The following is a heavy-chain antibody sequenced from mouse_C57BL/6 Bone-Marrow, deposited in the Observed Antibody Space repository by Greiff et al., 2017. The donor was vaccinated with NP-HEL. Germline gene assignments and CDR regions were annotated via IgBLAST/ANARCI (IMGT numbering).Heavy chain of an antibody. Sequence: QVHVKQPGAELVMPGASVKLSCKASGYTFTSYWMHWVKQRPGQGLEWIGEIDPSDSYTNYNQKFKGKSTLTVDKSSSTAYMQLSSLTSEDSAVYYCARKEDYNYAMDYWGQGTSVTVSS. CDR2: IDPSDSYT. V-gene: IGHV1-69*01. D-gene: IGHD2-12*01. CDR1: GYTFTSYW. CDR3: ARKEDYNYAMDY. J-gene: IGHJ4*01.